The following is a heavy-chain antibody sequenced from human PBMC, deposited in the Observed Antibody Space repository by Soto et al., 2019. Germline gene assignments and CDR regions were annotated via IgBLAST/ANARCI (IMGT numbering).Heavy chain of an antibody. CDR2: ISAYNGNT. V-gene: IGHV1-18*04. Sequence: QVQLVQSGAEVKKPGASVKVSCKASGYSFTSYGISWVRQAPGQGLEWMGWISAYNGNTNYAQKLQGRVTTTTDTSTSTAYMELRSLRSDDTAVYYCARDGDCGGDCYSRYYYYYGMDVWGQGTTVTVSS. J-gene: IGHJ6*02. CDR3: ARDGDCGGDCYSRYYYYYGMDV. D-gene: IGHD2-21*02. CDR1: GYSFTSYG.